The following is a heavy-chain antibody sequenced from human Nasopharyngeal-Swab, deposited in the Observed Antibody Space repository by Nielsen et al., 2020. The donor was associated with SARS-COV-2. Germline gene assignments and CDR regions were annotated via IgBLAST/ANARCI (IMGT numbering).Heavy chain of an antibody. Sequence: SVNVSCKASEFSFTNPAAQRVRQARRQRLEWIGWIVVGTGNTNCAQKFQERVTITRDMSTSTAYMELSSLRSEDTAVYYCAADDLTRGLWGQGTQVTVSS. D-gene: IGHD3-10*01. CDR1: EFSFTNPA. CDR3: AADDLTRGL. J-gene: IGHJ4*02. CDR2: IVVGTGNT. V-gene: IGHV1-58*01.